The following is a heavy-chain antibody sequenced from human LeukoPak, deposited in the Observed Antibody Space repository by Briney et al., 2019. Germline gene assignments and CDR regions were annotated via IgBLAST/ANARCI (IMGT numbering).Heavy chain of an antibody. CDR2: INEDGSAK. D-gene: IGHD2-21*01. Sequence: GGSLRLSCAASGFTFSSYWTTWVRQAPGKGLECVANINEDGSAKFYVDSGKGRFMISRDNAKNSLYLQMNSLRADDTALYYCVRGHTILAYWGQGTLVTVSS. CDR3: VRGHTILAY. CDR1: GFTFSSYW. V-gene: IGHV3-7*04. J-gene: IGHJ4*02.